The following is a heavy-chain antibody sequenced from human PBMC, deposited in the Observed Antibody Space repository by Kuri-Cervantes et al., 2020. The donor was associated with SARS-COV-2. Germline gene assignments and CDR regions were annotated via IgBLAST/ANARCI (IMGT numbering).Heavy chain of an antibody. V-gene: IGHV4-28*03. CDR1: GYSISSSNW. CDR2: IYYSGST. D-gene: IGHD4-11*01. Sequence: SETLSLTCAVSGYSISSSNWWGWIRQPPGKGLAWIGYIYYSGSTYYNPSLKSRVTISVDTSKNQFSLKLSSVTAADTAVYYCARGWTTVTTPYFDYWGQGTLVTVSS. CDR3: ARGWTTVTTPYFDY. J-gene: IGHJ4*02.